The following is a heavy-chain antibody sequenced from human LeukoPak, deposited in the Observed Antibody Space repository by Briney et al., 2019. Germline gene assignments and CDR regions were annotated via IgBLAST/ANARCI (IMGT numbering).Heavy chain of an antibody. CDR2: ISYDGSNK. J-gene: IGHJ4*02. D-gene: IGHD5-12*01. CDR1: GFTFSSYA. V-gene: IGHV3-30-3*01. Sequence: GRSLRLSCAASGFTFSSYAIHWVRQAPGKGLEWVAVISYDGSNKYYADSVKGRFTISRDNSKNTLYLQMNSLRAEDTAVYYCARRAYSGYDSSNLDYWGQGTLVTVSS. CDR3: ARRAYSGYDSSNLDY.